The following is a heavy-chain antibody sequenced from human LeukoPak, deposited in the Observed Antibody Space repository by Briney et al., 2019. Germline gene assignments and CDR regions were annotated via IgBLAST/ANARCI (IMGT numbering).Heavy chain of an antibody. Sequence: SETLSLTCTVSGGSISSSSYYLGWIRQPPGKGLEWIGSIYYSGSTYYNPSLKSRVTISVDTSKNQFSLKLSSVTAADTAVYYCARTGGPQDIVVVPAANMRGNWFDPWGQGTLVTVSS. CDR3: ARTGGPQDIVVVPAANMRGNWFDP. J-gene: IGHJ5*02. CDR1: GGSISSSSYY. CDR2: IYYSGST. V-gene: IGHV4-39*07. D-gene: IGHD2-2*01.